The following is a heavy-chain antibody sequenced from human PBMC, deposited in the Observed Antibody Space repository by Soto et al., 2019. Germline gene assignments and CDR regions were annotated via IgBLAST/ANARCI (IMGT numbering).Heavy chain of an antibody. J-gene: IGHJ6*02. CDR3: IQSRCGGDCLQSYASYYYYGMDV. D-gene: IGHD2-21*02. Sequence: QITLKESGPTLVKPTQTLTLTCTFSAFSLSTGGVGVGWIRQPPGKALEWLALIYWDDDKRYSPSLRSRLTITKDTSKNHVVLTMTNMDPVYTATYYCIQSRCGGDCLQSYASYYYYGMDVWGQGTTVTVSS. V-gene: IGHV2-5*02. CDR2: IYWDDDK. CDR1: AFSLSTGGVG.